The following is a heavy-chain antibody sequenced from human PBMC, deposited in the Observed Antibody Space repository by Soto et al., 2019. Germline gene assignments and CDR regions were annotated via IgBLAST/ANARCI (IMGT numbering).Heavy chain of an antibody. D-gene: IGHD2-21*02. CDR1: GGSFSGYY. CDR2: INHSGST. V-gene: IGHV4-34*01. J-gene: IGHJ5*02. CDR3: ARGGGRGCYRCRDWFDP. Sequence: KPSETLSLTCAVYGGSFSGYYWSWIRQPPGKGLEWIGEINHSGSTNYNPSLKSRVTISVDTSKNQFSLKLSSVTAADTAVYYCARGGGRGCYRCRDWFDPWGQGTLVTVSS.